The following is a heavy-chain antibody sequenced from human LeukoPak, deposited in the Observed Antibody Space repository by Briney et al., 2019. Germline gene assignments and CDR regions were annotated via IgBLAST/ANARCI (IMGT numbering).Heavy chain of an antibody. CDR1: GGSINSYY. CDR2: IYYSGST. Sequence: PSETLSLTCTVSGGSINSYYWSWIRQPPGKGLEWIGYIYYSGSTNYNPSLKSRVTLSIDTSKNQFSLILSSVTAADTAVYYCARARIAAAGTTDYWGQGTLVTVSS. V-gene: IGHV4-59*01. J-gene: IGHJ4*02. CDR3: ARARIAAAGTTDY. D-gene: IGHD6-13*01.